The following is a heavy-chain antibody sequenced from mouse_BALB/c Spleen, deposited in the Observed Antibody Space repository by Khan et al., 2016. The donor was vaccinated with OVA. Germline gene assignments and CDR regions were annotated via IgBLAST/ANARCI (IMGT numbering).Heavy chain of an antibody. D-gene: IGHD1-1*01. J-gene: IGHJ4*01. Sequence: EVQLVESGPGLVKPSQSLSLTCTVNGYSITSNYAWHWIRQFPGNKLEWMGYISYSGSTNYNPSLKSRLSITRDTSKNQFFLLLHSVTTEDSATYYCERGNYYGHALDYWGQGTSVTVSS. CDR2: ISYSGST. CDR1: GYSITSNYA. CDR3: ERGNYYGHALDY. V-gene: IGHV3-2*02.